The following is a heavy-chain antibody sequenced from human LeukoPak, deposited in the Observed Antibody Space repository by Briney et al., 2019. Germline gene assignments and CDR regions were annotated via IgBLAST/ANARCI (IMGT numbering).Heavy chain of an antibody. CDR2: ISGSGANT. CDR1: GFTFSTYA. J-gene: IGHJ5*02. CDR3: ASWFDP. Sequence: GGSLRLSCAASGFTFSTYAMSWVRQAPGKGLEWVSTISGSGANTYYADSVRGRFTISRDNSKNTLYLHMNSLRAEDTAVYHCASWFDPWGQGTLVTVPS. V-gene: IGHV3-23*01.